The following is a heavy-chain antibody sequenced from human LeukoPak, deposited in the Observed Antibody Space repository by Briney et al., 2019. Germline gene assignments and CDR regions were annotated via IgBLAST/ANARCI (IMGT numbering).Heavy chain of an antibody. CDR3: ARVSYGSGSKGYDY. Sequence: GGSLRLSCAASGFTFSSYAMSWVRQAPGKGLEWVSAISGSGGSTYYADSVKGRFTISRDNSKNTLYLQMNSLRAEDTAVYYCARVSYGSGSKGYDYWGQGTLVTVSS. D-gene: IGHD3-10*01. V-gene: IGHV3-23*01. CDR2: ISGSGGST. CDR1: GFTFSSYA. J-gene: IGHJ4*02.